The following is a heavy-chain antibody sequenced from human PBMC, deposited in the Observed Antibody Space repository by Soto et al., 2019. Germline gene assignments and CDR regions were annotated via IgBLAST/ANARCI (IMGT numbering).Heavy chain of an antibody. J-gene: IGHJ4*02. Sequence: QVQLVESGGGLVKPGGSLRLSCAASGFTFSDYDMSWIRQAPGKGLEWVSFVSSSGTTIYYADSVKGRFIISRDNAKNSLYLQMNSLRAEDTAVYYCARMGPRAARPSYWGQGTLVTVSS. CDR1: GFTFSDYD. V-gene: IGHV3-11*01. CDR2: VSSSGTTI. D-gene: IGHD6-6*01. CDR3: ARMGPRAARPSY.